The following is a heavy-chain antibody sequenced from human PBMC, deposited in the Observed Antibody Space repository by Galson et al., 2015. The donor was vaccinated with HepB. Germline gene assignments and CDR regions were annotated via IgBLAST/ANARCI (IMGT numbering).Heavy chain of an antibody. D-gene: IGHD1-7*01. CDR2: IYWDDDK. V-gene: IGHV2-5*02. J-gene: IGHJ5*02. CDR1: GFSLSTSGVG. CDR3: AHTGITGTIADLGWFDP. Sequence: PALVKPTQTLTLTCTFSGFSLSTSGVGVGWIRQPPGKALEWLALIYWDDDKRYSPSLKSRLTITKDTSKNQVVLTMTNMDPVDTATYYCAHTGITGTIADLGWFDPWGQGTLVTVSS.